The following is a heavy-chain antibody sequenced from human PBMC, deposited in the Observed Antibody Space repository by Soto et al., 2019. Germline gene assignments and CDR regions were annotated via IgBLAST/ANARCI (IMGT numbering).Heavy chain of an antibody. D-gene: IGHD6-19*01. CDR3: ARGLAGAWYGLDC. J-gene: IGHJ4*02. Sequence: SXTCAVSGVSISSSHWWSWVRQPPGEGLEWIGEISLSGSTNYNPSLKSRVSISVDRSKDQFSLNLYSVTAADTAVYYCARGLAGAWYGLDCWGQGTLVTASS. V-gene: IGHV4-4*02. CDR1: GVSISSSHW. CDR2: ISLSGST.